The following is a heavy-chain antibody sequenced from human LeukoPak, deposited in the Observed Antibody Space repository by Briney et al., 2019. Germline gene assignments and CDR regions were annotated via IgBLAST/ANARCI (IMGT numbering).Heavy chain of an antibody. CDR3: AAVRSSYYYYGMDV. Sequence: SVKVSCKASGFTFTSSAMQWVRQARGQRLEWIGWIVVGSGNTHYAQKFQERVTITRDMSTSTAYMELSSLRSEDTAVYYCAAVRSSYYYYGMDVWGQGTTVTVSS. CDR1: GFTFTSSA. J-gene: IGHJ6*02. D-gene: IGHD6-6*01. CDR2: IVVGSGNT. V-gene: IGHV1-58*02.